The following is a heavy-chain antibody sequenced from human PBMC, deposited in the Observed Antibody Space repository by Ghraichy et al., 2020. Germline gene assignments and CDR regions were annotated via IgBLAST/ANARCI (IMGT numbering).Heavy chain of an antibody. CDR3: AHVHYSSMQYDAFDV. CDR1: GFSLNSSGMA. V-gene: IGHV2-5*02. Sequence: SGPTLVKPTQALTLTCTFSGFSLNSSGMAVAWIRQPPGKALEWLALIFWDDDKRYSSSLKTRLTVTKDTPKNQVVLRMTDMDPVDTATFYCAHVHYSSMQYDAFDVWGQGTMVTVSS. J-gene: IGHJ3*01. CDR2: IFWDDDK. D-gene: IGHD2-2*01.